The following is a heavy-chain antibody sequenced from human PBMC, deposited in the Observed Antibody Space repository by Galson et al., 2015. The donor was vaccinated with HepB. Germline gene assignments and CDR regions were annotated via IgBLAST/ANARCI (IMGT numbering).Heavy chain of an antibody. CDR2: IRGKAYGGTT. CDR1: GFTFGGYA. J-gene: IGHJ6*02. Sequence: SLRLSCAASGFTFGGYAMNWVRQAPGKGLEWVGFIRGKAYGGTTKYAASVKGRFSISRDDSKSIAYLQMNSLKTEDTAVYYCTRASPLDIVASYYYYAMDVWGQGTTVTVSS. D-gene: IGHD5-12*01. CDR3: TRASPLDIVASYYYYAMDV. V-gene: IGHV3-49*04.